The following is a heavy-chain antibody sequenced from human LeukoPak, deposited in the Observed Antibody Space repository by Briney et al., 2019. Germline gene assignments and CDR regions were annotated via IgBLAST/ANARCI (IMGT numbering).Heavy chain of an antibody. V-gene: IGHV3-53*01. Sequence: PGGSLRLSCVASGFAVGSNYMSWVRQAPGKGLEWVSLIYSGGAIRYADSVKGRFTISRDNSKNTLYLQMNSLRAEDTAVYYCAKDEALGAFDIWGQGTMVTVSS. J-gene: IGHJ3*02. CDR2: IYSGGAI. CDR3: AKDEALGAFDI. CDR1: GFAVGSNY.